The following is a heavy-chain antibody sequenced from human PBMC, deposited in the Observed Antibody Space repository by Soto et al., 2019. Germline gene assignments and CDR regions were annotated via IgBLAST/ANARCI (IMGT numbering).Heavy chain of an antibody. V-gene: IGHV4-59*08. CDR2: MGYNGFT. J-gene: IGHJ6*02. CDR3: ARQGFGELHGLVDV. Sequence: QVQLQESGPGLVKPSETLSLTCTISGGPMYNCYCSWFRQPRGQGLEWIGYMGYNGFTRYNPSLRSRVAISLDTAKNQFSLNLSSVTAADTALYYCARQGFGELHGLVDVWGQGITVTVSS. D-gene: IGHD3-10*01. CDR1: GGPMYNCY.